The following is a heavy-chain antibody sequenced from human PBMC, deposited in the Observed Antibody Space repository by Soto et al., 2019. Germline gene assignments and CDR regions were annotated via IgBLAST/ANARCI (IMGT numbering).Heavy chain of an antibody. J-gene: IGHJ6*02. V-gene: IGHV1-8*01. CDR2: MNPNSGNT. CDR3: ARKNVGYYYYGMDV. CDR1: GYTFTSYD. Sequence: ASVKVSCKASGYTFTSYDINWVRQATGQGLEWMGWMNPNSGNTGYAQKFQGRVTMTRNTSISTAYMELSSLRSEDTAVYYCARKNVGYYYYGMDVWGQGTTVTVSS. D-gene: IGHD3-16*01.